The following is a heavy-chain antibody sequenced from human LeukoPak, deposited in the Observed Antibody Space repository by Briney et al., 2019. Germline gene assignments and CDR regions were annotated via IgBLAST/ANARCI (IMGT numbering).Heavy chain of an antibody. Sequence: LVKVSCKASGGTVTTYTLTWVRQAPGQGLEWMGGIIPIFGTPNYAQKFQGRVTITADGSTRTAYMELSSLRSEDTAVYYCARKQTVGATHAFDIWGQGTMVIVSS. D-gene: IGHD1-26*01. CDR3: ARKQTVGATHAFDI. CDR1: GGTVTTYT. J-gene: IGHJ3*02. CDR2: IIPIFGTP. V-gene: IGHV1-69*13.